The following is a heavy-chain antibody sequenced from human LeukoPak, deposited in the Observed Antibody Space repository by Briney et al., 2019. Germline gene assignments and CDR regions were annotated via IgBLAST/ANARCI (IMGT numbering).Heavy chain of an antibody. CDR3: AREWGRIAVAGGPGY. CDR1: GFTFSNYG. J-gene: IGHJ4*02. V-gene: IGHV3-33*01. Sequence: GGSLRLSCAASGFTFSNYGMHWVRQAPGKGLGRVALIWYYGRTKFHADSVKGRFTISRDNSKNTLSLQMDSLRDEDTAVYYCAREWGRIAVAGGPGYWGQGSRVTVSS. CDR2: IWYYGRTK. D-gene: IGHD6-19*01.